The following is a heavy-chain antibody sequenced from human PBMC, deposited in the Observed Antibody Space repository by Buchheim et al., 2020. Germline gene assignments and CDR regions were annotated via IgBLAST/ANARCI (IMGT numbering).Heavy chain of an antibody. J-gene: IGHJ4*01. CDR3: ARAAYYRFDY. CDR1: GFTFSTSW. D-gene: IGHD3-9*01. V-gene: IGHV3-74*01. CDR2: MNGDGSTI. Sequence: EVQLVESGGVLVQTGGSLRLSCAASGFTFSTSWMHWVRQAPGKGLVWVSRMNGDGSTIDCAESVRGRFTVSRDNAEKTMFLQMNSLRAEDTAVYYCARAAYYRFDYWGHGTL.